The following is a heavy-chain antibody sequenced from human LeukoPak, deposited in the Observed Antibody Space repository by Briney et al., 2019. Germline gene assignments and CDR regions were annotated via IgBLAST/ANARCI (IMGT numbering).Heavy chain of an antibody. V-gene: IGHV3-30*18. CDR1: RFTFSNYG. CDR2: VSYDGTNK. CDR3: AKDWGIVAGGGIDY. Sequence: PGGSLRLSCAASRFTFSNYGMHWVRQAPGKGLEWVAVVSYDGTNKYYADSVKGRFTISRDKSKNTLYLQMNSLRAEDTAVYYCAKDWGIVAGGGIDYWGQGTLVTVSS. D-gene: IGHD1-26*01. J-gene: IGHJ4*02.